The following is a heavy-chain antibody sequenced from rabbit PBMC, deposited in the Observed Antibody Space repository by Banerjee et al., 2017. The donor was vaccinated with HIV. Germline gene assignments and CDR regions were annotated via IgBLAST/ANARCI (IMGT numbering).Heavy chain of an antibody. Sequence: QEQLVESGGGLVQPEGSLTLTCTASGFSLSNNYVMCWVRQAPGKGLEWIACIYTGSSGSTHYASWVNGRFTISKTSSTTVTLQMTSLTAADTATYFCARDLAGVIGWNFNLWGQGTLVTVS. V-gene: IGHV1S45*01. CDR3: ARDLAGVIGWNFNL. CDR2: IYTGSSGST. J-gene: IGHJ4*01. CDR1: GFSLSNNYV. D-gene: IGHD4-1*01.